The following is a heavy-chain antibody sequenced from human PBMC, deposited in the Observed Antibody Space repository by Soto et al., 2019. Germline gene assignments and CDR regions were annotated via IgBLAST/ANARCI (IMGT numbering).Heavy chain of an antibody. Sequence: EVQLVESGGGLVKPGGSLRLSCAASGFTFNTAWMSWVRQAPGKGLEWVGRIKSEVDGGTADHAAPVKGRFTISRDDSKHTLYLQMNSLKTEDTAIYYCTTGSLFGVVTHGEDYWGQGSLVTVSS. D-gene: IGHD3-3*01. CDR2: IKSEVDGGTA. J-gene: IGHJ4*02. V-gene: IGHV3-15*01. CDR1: GFTFNTAW. CDR3: TTGSLFGVVTHGEDY.